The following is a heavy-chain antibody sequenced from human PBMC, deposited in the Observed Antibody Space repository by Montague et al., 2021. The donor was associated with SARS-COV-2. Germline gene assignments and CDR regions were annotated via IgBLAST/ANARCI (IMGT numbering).Heavy chain of an antibody. CDR3: ARGRIDVNMIVVVVAGASFYMDV. V-gene: IGHV4-34*01. CDR1: GGSFSGYH. CDR2: IKTSGSA. J-gene: IGHJ6*03. D-gene: IGHD3-22*01. Sequence: SETLSLTCAVYGGSFSGYHWTWIRQSPGKGLEWIGEIKTSGSANYNPSLESRITISGDTSKNQFSLKLTSVTAADTAVYYCARGRIDVNMIVVVVAGASFYMDVWGKGTTVTVSS.